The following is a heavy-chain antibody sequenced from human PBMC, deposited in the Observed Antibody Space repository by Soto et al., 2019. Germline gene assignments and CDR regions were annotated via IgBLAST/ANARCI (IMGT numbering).Heavy chain of an antibody. CDR3: ARGTIRFDP. Sequence: SETLSLTCTVSGGSISSYYWSWIRQPPGKGLEWIGYIYYSGSTNYNPSLKSRVTISVDTSKNQFSLKLSSVTAADTAVYYCARGTIRFDPWGQGTLVTVSS. CDR2: IYYSGST. CDR1: GGSISSYY. J-gene: IGHJ5*02. V-gene: IGHV4-59*01.